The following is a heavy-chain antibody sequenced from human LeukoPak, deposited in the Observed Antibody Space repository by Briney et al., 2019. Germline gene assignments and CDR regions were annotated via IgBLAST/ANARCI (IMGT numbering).Heavy chain of an antibody. D-gene: IGHD6-19*01. J-gene: IGHJ6*02. CDR2: ISSSSSYI. CDR1: GFNSSSYS. V-gene: IGHV3-21*01. Sequence: GGSLRLSCAASGFNSSSYSMNWVRQAPGKGLEWVSSISSSSSYIYYADSVKGRFTISRDNAKNSLYLQMNSLRAEDTAVYYCARDFNGSGWYRFGMDVWGQGTTVTVSS. CDR3: ARDFNGSGWYRFGMDV.